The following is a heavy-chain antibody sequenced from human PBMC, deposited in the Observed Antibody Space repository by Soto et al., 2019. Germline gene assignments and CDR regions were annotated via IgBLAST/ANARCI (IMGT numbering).Heavy chain of an antibody. D-gene: IGHD3-10*01. V-gene: IGHV3-23*01. J-gene: IGHJ5*02. Sequence: VQLLESGGGLVQPGGSLRLSCAASGFTFNNYAMTWVRQAPGKGLEWVSAISGGGDTTSYADSVKGRFTVSRDGSKNTLYLQMRSLRAADTALYYCAKGRGASGSLTPRVDLWGQGTLVTVSS. CDR3: AKGRGASGSLTPRVDL. CDR2: ISGGGDTT. CDR1: GFTFNNYA.